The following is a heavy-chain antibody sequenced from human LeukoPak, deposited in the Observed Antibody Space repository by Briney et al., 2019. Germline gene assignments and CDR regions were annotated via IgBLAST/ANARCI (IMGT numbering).Heavy chain of an antibody. Sequence: GGSLRLSCAASGFTFSSYGMHWVRQAPGKGLEWVAVIWYDGSNKYYADSVKGRFTISRGNSKNTLYLQMNSLRAEDTAVYYCAGAGTTGGYYYGMDVWGQGTTVTVSS. J-gene: IGHJ6*02. V-gene: IGHV3-33*01. CDR2: IWYDGSNK. D-gene: IGHD1-7*01. CDR3: AGAGTTGGYYYGMDV. CDR1: GFTFSSYG.